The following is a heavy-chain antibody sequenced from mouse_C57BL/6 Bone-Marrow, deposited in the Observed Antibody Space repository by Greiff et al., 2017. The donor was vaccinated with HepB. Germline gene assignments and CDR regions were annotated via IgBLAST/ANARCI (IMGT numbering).Heavy chain of an antibody. V-gene: IGHV1-39*01. CDR2: INPNYGTT. Sequence: EVQLQQSGPELVKPGASVKISCKASGYSFTDYNMNWVKQSNGKSLEWIGVINPNYGTTSYNQKFKGKATLTVDQSSSTAYMQLNSLTSEDSAVYYCAQRRQHRDYYAMDYWGQGTSVTVSS. D-gene: IGHD3-2*02. J-gene: IGHJ4*01. CDR3: AQRRQHRDYYAMDY. CDR1: GYSFTDYN.